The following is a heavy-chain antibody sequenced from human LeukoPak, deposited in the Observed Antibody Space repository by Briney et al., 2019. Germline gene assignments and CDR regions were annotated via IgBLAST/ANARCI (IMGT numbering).Heavy chain of an antibody. V-gene: IGHV3-48*01. J-gene: IGHJ4*02. CDR1: GFTFSIYC. CDR2: ISSSSSTI. D-gene: IGHD1-26*01. Sequence: GGSLSLSCRASGFTFSIYCMNWVRQAPGKGREGGLFISSSSSTIYYADSVKGRFTISRDNGKKSLYLQMNSLRAEDTAVYYCARVVGSYYGYFDYWGQGTLVTVSS. CDR3: ARVVGSYYGYFDY.